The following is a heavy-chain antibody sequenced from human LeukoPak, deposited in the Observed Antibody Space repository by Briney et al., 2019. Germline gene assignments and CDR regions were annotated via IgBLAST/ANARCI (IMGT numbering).Heavy chain of an antibody. CDR1: GYTLTELS. CDR3: ATTTPAGYGGYFDY. Sequence: ASVKVSCKVSGYTLTELSMHWVRQAPGKGLEWMGGFDPEDGETIYAQKFQGRVTMTEDTSTDTAYVELSSLRSEDTAVYYCATTTPAGYGGYFDYWGQGTLVTVSS. CDR2: FDPEDGET. V-gene: IGHV1-24*01. D-gene: IGHD4-23*01. J-gene: IGHJ4*02.